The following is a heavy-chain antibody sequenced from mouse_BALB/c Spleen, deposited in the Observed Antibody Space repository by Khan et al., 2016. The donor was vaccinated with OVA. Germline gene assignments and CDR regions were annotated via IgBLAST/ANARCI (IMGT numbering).Heavy chain of an antibody. D-gene: IGHD2-14*01. J-gene: IGHJ4*01. Sequence: QIQLVQSGPELKKPGETVRISCKASGYTFTTAGIQWVQKMPGKGLKWIGWINTHSGVPKYAEDFKGRFAFSLATSASTAYLQITNLKNEDTATYCCARGGAAYYRNDGGAMDYWGQGTSVTVSS. CDR1: GYTFTTAG. V-gene: IGHV9-4*02. CDR3: ARGGAAYYRNDGGAMDY. CDR2: INTHSGVP.